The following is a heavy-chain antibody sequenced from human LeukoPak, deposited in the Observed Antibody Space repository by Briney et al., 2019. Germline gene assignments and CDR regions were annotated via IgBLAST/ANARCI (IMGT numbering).Heavy chain of an antibody. CDR3: ARDRCSSTSCYMLSDY. D-gene: IGHD2-2*02. J-gene: IGHJ4*02. CDR1: GFTFSSYA. V-gene: IGHV3-30*01. Sequence: PGGSLRLSCAASGFTFSSYAMHWVRQAPGKGLEWVAVISYDGSNKYYAASVKGRFTISRDNSKNTLYLQMNSLRAEDTAVYYCARDRCSSTSCYMLSDYWGQGTLVTVSS. CDR2: ISYDGSNK.